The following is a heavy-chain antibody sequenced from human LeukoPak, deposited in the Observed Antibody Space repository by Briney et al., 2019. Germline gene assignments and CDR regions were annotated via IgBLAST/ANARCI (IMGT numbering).Heavy chain of an antibody. CDR2: ISSSGAHI. Sequence: PGESLRLSCVASGFTFSIYSVNWVRQAPGKGLEWVSSISSSGAHIYYADSVKGRFTISRDNAKNSLYLQMISLRAEDTAVYYCARRQGYCDSTACYSTYFDYWGQGTLVTVSS. CDR1: GFTFSIYS. J-gene: IGHJ4*02. V-gene: IGHV3-21*01. CDR3: ARRQGYCDSTACYSTYFDY. D-gene: IGHD2-2*01.